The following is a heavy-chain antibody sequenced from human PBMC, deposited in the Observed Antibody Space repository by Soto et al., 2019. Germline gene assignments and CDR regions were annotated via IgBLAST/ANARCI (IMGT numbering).Heavy chain of an antibody. V-gene: IGHV3-66*01. J-gene: IGHJ4*02. CDR1: GFTVSSNY. CDR2: IYSGGST. CDR3: ARVAAAGILDC. Sequence: EVQLVESGGGLVQPGGSLRLSCAASGFTVSSNYMSWVRQAPGKGLEWVSVIYSGGSTYYADYVKGRFTISRDSSKNALCLQMNSPRAEDTGVYYCARVAAAGILDCWVQGTLVT. D-gene: IGHD2-2*02.